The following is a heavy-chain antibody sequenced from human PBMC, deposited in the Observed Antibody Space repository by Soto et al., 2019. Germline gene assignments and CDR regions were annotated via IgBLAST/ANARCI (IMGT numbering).Heavy chain of an antibody. CDR3: AIHISNFRYYYYAKDV. CDR2: IYPGDSDT. V-gene: IGHV5-51*01. D-gene: IGHD4-4*01. Sequence: PGESLKISCKGSGYTFTDYWIGWVRQLPGKGLEWMGIIYPGDSDTRYSPSFQGHVTITVDKSTSTAYLQWNTLKASDTAMYYCAIHISNFRYYYYAKDVWGQGATVNV. J-gene: IGHJ6*02. CDR1: GYTFTDYW.